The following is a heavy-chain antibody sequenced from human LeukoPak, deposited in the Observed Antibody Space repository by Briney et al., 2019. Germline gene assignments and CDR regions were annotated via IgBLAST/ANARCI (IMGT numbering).Heavy chain of an antibody. CDR3: ARDRISYGYEGLDYYYYYMDV. J-gene: IGHJ6*03. CDR2: IIPIFGTA. Sequence: ASVKVSCKASGGTFSSYAISWVRQAPGQGLEWMGGIIPIFGTANYAQRFQGRVTITADESTSTAYMELSSLRSEDTAVYYCARDRISYGYEGLDYYYYYMDVWGKGTTVTVSS. D-gene: IGHD5-18*01. V-gene: IGHV1-69*13. CDR1: GGTFSSYA.